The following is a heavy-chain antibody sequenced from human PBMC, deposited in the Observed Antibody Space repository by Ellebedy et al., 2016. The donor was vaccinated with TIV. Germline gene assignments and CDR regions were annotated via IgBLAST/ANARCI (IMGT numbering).Heavy chain of an antibody. CDR2: INQVGSET. Sequence: GGSLRLSCAASGFSFRSYWMSWLRQAPGKGLEWVANINQVGSETYYVDSVKGRFTISRDNAKNTVFLQMKSLRAEDTALYYCATDGSYGDYRSPTHAFEMWGQGTMVTVSS. J-gene: IGHJ3*02. CDR1: GFSFRSYW. V-gene: IGHV3-7*01. CDR3: ATDGSYGDYRSPTHAFEM. D-gene: IGHD4-17*01.